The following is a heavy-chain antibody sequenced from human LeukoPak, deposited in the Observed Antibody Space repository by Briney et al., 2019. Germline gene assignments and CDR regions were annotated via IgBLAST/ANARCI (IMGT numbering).Heavy chain of an antibody. V-gene: IGHV4-59*12. CDR1: GGSISSYY. Sequence: SETLSLTCTVSGGSISSYYWSWIRQPPGKGLEWIGYIYYSGSTYYNPSLKSRVTISVDTSKNQFSLKLSSVTAADTAVYYCARPLGYCSSSSCPQPWFDPWGQGTLVTVSS. CDR2: IYYSGST. D-gene: IGHD2-2*01. J-gene: IGHJ5*02. CDR3: ARPLGYCSSSSCPQPWFDP.